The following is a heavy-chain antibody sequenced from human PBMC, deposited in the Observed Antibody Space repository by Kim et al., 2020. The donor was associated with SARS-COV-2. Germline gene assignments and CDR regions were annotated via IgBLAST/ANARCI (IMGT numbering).Heavy chain of an antibody. CDR2: IYSGDST. CDR1: GFTVSSNY. J-gene: IGHJ6*03. Sequence: GGSLRLSCAASGFTVSSNYMSWVRQAPGKGLEWVSVIYSGDSTYYADSVKGRFTISRHNSKNTLYLQMNSLRAEDTAVYYCAGPSPLAVAGATYYYYMDVWGKGTTVTVSS. V-gene: IGHV3-53*04. D-gene: IGHD6-19*01. CDR3: AGPSPLAVAGATYYYYMDV.